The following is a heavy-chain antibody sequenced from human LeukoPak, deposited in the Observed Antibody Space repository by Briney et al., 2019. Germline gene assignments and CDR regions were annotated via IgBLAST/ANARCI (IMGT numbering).Heavy chain of an antibody. J-gene: IGHJ4*02. Sequence: GRSLRLSCATSGFTFSGYGMHWVRQAPGKGLEWVAFIRNDGSYKYYADSVKGQFTISRDNSKNTLYLQMNSLRGEDTALYYCAKDLLQWEQLVGNWGQGTLVTVSS. CDR3: AKDLLQWEQLVGN. D-gene: IGHD6-6*01. CDR1: GFTFSGYG. CDR2: IRNDGSYK. V-gene: IGHV3-30*02.